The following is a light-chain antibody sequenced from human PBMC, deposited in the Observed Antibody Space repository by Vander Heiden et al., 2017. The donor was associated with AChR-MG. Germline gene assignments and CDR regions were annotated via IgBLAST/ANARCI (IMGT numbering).Light chain of an antibody. CDR3: QQGKTFPLT. J-gene: IGKJ4*01. CDR2: SAS. V-gene: IGKV1-12*01. CDR1: QGITSY. Sequence: DIQMTQSPSSVSADVGDRVTITCRASQGITSYLAWYQQKPGKAPTLLIYSASTLQSGVPSRFSDTGSGSDFTLTINNLQPEDFATYFCQQGKTFPLTFGGGTKVEIK.